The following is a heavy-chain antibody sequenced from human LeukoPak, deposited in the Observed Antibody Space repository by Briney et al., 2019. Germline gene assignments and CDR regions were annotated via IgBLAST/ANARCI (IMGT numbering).Heavy chain of an antibody. CDR1: GFPVSSNY. V-gene: IGHV3-53*01. CDR3: ARGIAVAGTSGDYFDY. J-gene: IGHJ4*02. CDR2: IYSGGST. D-gene: IGHD6-19*01. Sequence: GSLRLSCAASGFPVSSNYMSWVRQAPGKGLEWVSVIYSGGSTYYADSVKGRFTISRDNSKNTLYLQMNSLRAEDTAVYYCARGIAVAGTSGDYFDYWGQGTLVTVSS.